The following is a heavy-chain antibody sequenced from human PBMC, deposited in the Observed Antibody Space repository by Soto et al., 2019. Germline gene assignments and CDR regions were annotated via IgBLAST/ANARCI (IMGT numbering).Heavy chain of an antibody. CDR3: ANYYDSDGYYQVPFDF. J-gene: IGHJ4*02. Sequence: GGSLRLSCAASGFTFSSHAMTWVRQAPGKGLEWVSTISGRSNSTYYAESVKGRFTISRDNSKNTLYLQMHSLGAEDTAVYYCANYYDSDGYYQVPFDFWGQGTLVTVSS. CDR2: ISGRSNST. D-gene: IGHD3-22*01. V-gene: IGHV3-23*01. CDR1: GFTFSSHA.